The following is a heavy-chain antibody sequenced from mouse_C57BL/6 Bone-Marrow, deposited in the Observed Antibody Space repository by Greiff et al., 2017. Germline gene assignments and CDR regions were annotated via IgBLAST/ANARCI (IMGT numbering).Heavy chain of an antibody. Sequence: EVQLQQSGPGLVKPSQTVFLTCTVTGISITTGNYRWSWIRQFPGNKLEWIGYIYYSGTITYNPSLTSRTPITRDTPKNQFFLEMNSLTAEDTATYYGARDEGNYAYAMDYWGQGTSVTVSS. J-gene: IGHJ4*01. CDR2: IYYSGTI. D-gene: IGHD2-1*01. V-gene: IGHV3-5*01. CDR3: ARDEGNYAYAMDY. CDR1: GISITTGNYR.